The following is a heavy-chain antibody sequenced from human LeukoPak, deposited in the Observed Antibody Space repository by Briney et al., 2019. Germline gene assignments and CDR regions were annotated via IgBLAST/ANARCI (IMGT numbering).Heavy chain of an antibody. D-gene: IGHD6-13*01. V-gene: IGHV1-69*04. CDR1: GGSFSNYG. CDR2: IITILDIP. CDR3: ARDDSIAAAGTWFDY. J-gene: IGHJ4*02. Sequence: SVKVSCKASGGSFSNYGITWVRQAPGQCLEWMGRIITILDIPNYAQKLQGRVTMTTDTSTSTAYMELRSLRSDDTAVYYCARDDSIAAAGTWFDYWGQGTLVTVSS.